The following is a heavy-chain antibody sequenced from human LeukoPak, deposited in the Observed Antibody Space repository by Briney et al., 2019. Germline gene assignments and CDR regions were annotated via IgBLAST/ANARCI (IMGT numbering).Heavy chain of an antibody. CDR3: ARQRGKVVVTFDY. D-gene: IGHD2-15*01. CDR1: GYTFTSYA. Sequence: ASVKVSCKASGYTFTSYAMHWVRQAPGQRLEWMGWINAGNGNTKYSQKFQGRVTITRDTSASTAYMELSSLRSEDTAVYYCARQRGKVVVTFDYWGQGTLVTVSS. CDR2: INAGNGNT. V-gene: IGHV1-3*01. J-gene: IGHJ4*02.